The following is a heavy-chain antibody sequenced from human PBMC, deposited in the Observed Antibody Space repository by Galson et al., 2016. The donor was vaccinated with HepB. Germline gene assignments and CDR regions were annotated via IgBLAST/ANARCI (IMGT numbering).Heavy chain of an antibody. CDR1: GLSLSPYA. CDR3: AKDRLSGHGDYSWGIFDI. J-gene: IGHJ3*02. Sequence: SLRLSCAGSGLSLSPYAMRWGRQAPGKGLKWVSGISASGGSKTYADSVRGRFIISRDNSNNKLFLQMNSLTTEDTAIYFCAKDRLSGHGDYSWGIFDIWGRGTEVTVSS. D-gene: IGHD4-17*01. V-gene: IGHV3-23*01. CDR2: ISASGGSK.